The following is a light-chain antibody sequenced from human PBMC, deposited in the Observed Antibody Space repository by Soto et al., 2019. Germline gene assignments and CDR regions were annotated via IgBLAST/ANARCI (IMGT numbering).Light chain of an antibody. J-gene: IGKJ1*01. CDR3: QQYYRTPPT. V-gene: IGKV4-1*01. CDR1: QSVLYSSKNKNY. CDR2: WAS. Sequence: DIVLTQSPDSLAVSLGERATINCKSSQSVLYSSKNKNYLAWYQQKPGQPPKLLIYWASTRESGVPDRFSGSGSGTDFTLTISSLQAEDVAVYYCQQYYRTPPTFGQGTKVEIK.